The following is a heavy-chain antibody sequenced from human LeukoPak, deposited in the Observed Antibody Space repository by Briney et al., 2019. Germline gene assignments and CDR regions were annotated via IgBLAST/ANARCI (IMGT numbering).Heavy chain of an antibody. D-gene: IGHD3-3*01. V-gene: IGHV1-18*01. CDR1: GYTFTSYG. J-gene: IGHJ6*02. Sequence: VASVKVSCKASGYTFTSYGISWVRQAPGQGLEWMGWISAYNGNTNYAQKLQGRVTMTTDTSTSTAYMELRSLRSDDTAVYYCAILSDGYDSFYGMDVWGQGTTVTVSS. CDR3: AILSDGYDSFYGMDV. CDR2: ISAYNGNT.